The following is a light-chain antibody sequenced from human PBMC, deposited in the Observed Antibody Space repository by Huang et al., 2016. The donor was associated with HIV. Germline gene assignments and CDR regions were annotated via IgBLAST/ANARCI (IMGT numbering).Light chain of an antibody. Sequence: AIQMTQSPSSLSASVGDGVTITCRASQDIRDDLSWFQQRPGKVPKLLMSAASTLQFAVPSRFSGSGSGTDFTLTITSLQPEDFATYYCLQTYNDPHTFGQGTKLQIK. CDR3: LQTYNDPHT. CDR1: QDIRDD. CDR2: AAS. J-gene: IGKJ2*01. V-gene: IGKV1-6*01.